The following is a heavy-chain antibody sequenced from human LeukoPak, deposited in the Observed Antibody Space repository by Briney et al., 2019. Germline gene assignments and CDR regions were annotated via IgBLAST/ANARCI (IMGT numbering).Heavy chain of an antibody. J-gene: IGHJ5*02. Sequence: SETLSLTCAVYGGSFSGYYWSWIRQPPGKGLEWIGEINHSGSTNYNPSLKNRVTISVDTSKNQFSLKLSSVTAADTAVYYCARKEKYYDFWSGYCFWFDPWGQGTLVTVSS. CDR1: GGSFSGYY. CDR3: ARKEKYYDFWSGYCFWFDP. D-gene: IGHD3-3*01. CDR2: INHSGST. V-gene: IGHV4-34*01.